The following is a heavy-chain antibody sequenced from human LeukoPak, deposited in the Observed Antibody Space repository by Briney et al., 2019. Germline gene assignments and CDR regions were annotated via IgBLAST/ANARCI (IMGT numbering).Heavy chain of an antibody. Sequence: SETLSLTCTVSGGSISSYYWSWIRQPAGKGLEWIGRIYTSGSTNYNPSLKSRVTMSVDTSKNQFSLKLSSVTAADTAVYYCAKRGTLRYFDWLPGAFDIWGQGTMVTVSS. CDR2: IYTSGST. V-gene: IGHV4-4*07. CDR1: GGSISSYY. J-gene: IGHJ3*02. CDR3: AKRGTLRYFDWLPGAFDI. D-gene: IGHD3-9*01.